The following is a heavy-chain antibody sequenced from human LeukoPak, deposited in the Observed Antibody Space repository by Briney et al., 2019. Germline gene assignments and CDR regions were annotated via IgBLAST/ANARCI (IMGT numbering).Heavy chain of an antibody. D-gene: IGHD5-24*01. CDR3: ATLQYPGW. V-gene: IGHV3-23*01. CDR2: MSGSGSHI. CDR1: GFTFSSYA. J-gene: IGHJ4*02. Sequence: QPGGSLRLSCAASGFTFSSYAITWVRQAPGKGLEWVSSMSGSGSHIYYTDSVKGRFTISRDNSKNTLYVQMNSLRAEDTAVYYCATLQYPGWWGQGTLVTVSS.